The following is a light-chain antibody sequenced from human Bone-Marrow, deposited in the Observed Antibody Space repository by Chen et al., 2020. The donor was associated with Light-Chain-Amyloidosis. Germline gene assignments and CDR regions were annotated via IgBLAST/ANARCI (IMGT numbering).Light chain of an antibody. CDR1: NIGSTS. J-gene: IGLJ3*02. CDR2: DDG. CDR3: QVWDRSSDRPV. V-gene: IGLV3-21*02. Sequence: SYVLTQPSSVSVAPRQTATIACGGNNIGSTSVHGDQQTPGQAPLLVVYDDGDRPSGIPERLSGSNSGNTATLTISRVEAGDEADYYCQVWDRSSDRPVFGGGTKLTVL.